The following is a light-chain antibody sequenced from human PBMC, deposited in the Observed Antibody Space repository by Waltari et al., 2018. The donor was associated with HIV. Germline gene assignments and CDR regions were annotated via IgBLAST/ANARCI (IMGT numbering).Light chain of an antibody. Sequence: SYVLTQPPSVSVAPGQTARIACGGNNIGAIGVHWYQQKTGQAPVLVVDNDDDRPSGIPERFSGSNSGNTATLTISRVEAGDEADYYCHVWDNTRDHLVFGGGTKLTVL. CDR2: NDD. V-gene: IGLV3-21*02. J-gene: IGLJ2*01. CDR1: NIGAIG. CDR3: HVWDNTRDHLV.